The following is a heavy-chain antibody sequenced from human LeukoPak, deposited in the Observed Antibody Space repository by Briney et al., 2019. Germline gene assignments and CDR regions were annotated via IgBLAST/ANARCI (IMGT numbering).Heavy chain of an antibody. CDR1: GGSISSSSYY. CDR3: ASRTRTIFGVGDRLQFDP. J-gene: IGHJ5*02. Sequence: SETLSLTCTVSGGSISSSSYYWGWIRQPPGKGLEWIGSIYYSGSTYYNPSLKSRVTISVDTSKNQFFLKLSSVTAADTAVYYCASRTRTIFGVGDRLQFDPWGQGTLVTVSS. D-gene: IGHD3-3*01. V-gene: IGHV4-39*01. CDR2: IYYSGST.